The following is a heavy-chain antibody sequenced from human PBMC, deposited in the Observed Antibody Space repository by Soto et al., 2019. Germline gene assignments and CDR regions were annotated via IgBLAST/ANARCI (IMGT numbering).Heavy chain of an antibody. CDR3: TRAGDYRPGTV. CDR2: IYYSGST. J-gene: IGHJ4*02. D-gene: IGHD4-4*01. V-gene: IGHV4-30-4*01. CDR1: GGSISSGDYY. Sequence: SETLSLTCTVSGGSISSGDYYWSWIRQPPGKGLEWIGYIYYSGSTYYNPSLKSRVTISVDTSNNQFSLTLNSVTAADTAFYYCTRAGDYRPGTVWGQGTLVTVSS.